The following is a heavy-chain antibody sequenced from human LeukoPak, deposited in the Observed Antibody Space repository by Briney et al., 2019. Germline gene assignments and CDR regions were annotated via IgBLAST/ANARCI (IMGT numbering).Heavy chain of an antibody. CDR1: GFTFSSYS. CDR2: ISSSSSTI. J-gene: IGHJ4*02. D-gene: IGHD1-26*01. Sequence: GGSLRLSCAASGFTFSSYSMNWVRQAPGKGLEWVSYISSSSSTIYYADSVKGRFTISRDNSKKTLFLQMNSLRAEDTAVYYCAKGLGGVAYWGQGTLVTVSS. CDR3: AKGLGGVAY. V-gene: IGHV3-48*01.